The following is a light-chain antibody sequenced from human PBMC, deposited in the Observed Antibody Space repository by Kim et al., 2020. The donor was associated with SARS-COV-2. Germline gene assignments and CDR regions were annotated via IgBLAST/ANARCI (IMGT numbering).Light chain of an antibody. V-gene: IGKV3D-20*01. J-gene: IGKJ3*01. CDR2: DAS. CDR1: QTVSGRY. CDR3: QQYGTSPFT. Sequence: SPGERATHSCGASQTVSGRYLAWYQQKPGLAPRLLIYDASTRATGIPDRFSGSGSGTDFTLTISRLEPEDFAVYYCQQYGTSPFTFGPGTKVDIK.